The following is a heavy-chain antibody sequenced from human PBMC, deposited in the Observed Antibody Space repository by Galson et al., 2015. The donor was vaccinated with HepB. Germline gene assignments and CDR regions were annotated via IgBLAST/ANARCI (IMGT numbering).Heavy chain of an antibody. D-gene: IGHD2-2*02. V-gene: IGHV1-18*04. Sequence: SVKVSCKASGYIFTSYGISWVRQAPGQGLEWMGWVSANNGNTIYAQKFQDRVTMTTDTSTTTAYMELRSLRSDDTAVYYCARGGYCSSTSCYTPVAYYYYMDVWGKGTTVTVSS. CDR2: VSANNGNT. CDR1: GYIFTSYG. CDR3: ARGGYCSSTSCYTPVAYYYYMDV. J-gene: IGHJ6*03.